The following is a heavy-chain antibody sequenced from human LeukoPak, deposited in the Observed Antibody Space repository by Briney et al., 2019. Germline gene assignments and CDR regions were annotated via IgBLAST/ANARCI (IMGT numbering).Heavy chain of an antibody. D-gene: IGHD2-2*01. J-gene: IGHJ5*02. V-gene: IGHV1-69*06. CDR2: IIPTFGTA. CDR1: GGTFSSYA. CDR3: ARSSYCSSTSCYAGRDWFDP. Sequence: SVKVSCKASGGTFSSYAISWVRQAPGQGLEWMGGIIPTFGTANYAQKFQGRVTLTADKSTSTAYMELSSLRSEDTAVYYCARSSYCSSTSCYAGRDWFDPWGQGTLVTVSS.